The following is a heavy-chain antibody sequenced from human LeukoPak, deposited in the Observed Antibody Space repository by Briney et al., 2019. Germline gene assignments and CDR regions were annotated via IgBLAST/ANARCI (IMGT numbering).Heavy chain of an antibody. CDR2: ISAYNGNT. Sequence: ASVKASCKASGYTFTSYGISGVRQAPGEGLEWMGCISAYNGNTNYAQKLQGRVTMTTDTSTSTAYMELRSLRSDGAAVDYCARDLRGTGPGVDVMLVWGQGTTVTV. D-gene: IGHD3/OR15-3a*01. CDR1: GYTFTSYG. V-gene: IGHV1-18*01. CDR3: ARDLRGTGPGVDVMLV. J-gene: IGHJ6*02.